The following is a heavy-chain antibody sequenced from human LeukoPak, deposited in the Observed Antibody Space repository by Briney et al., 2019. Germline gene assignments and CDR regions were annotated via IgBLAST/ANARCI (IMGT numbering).Heavy chain of an antibody. V-gene: IGHV4-34*01. CDR2: INHSGST. CDR3: ARVGYSSSWGPFDY. CDR1: GGSFSGYY. J-gene: IGHJ4*02. D-gene: IGHD6-13*01. Sequence: SETLSLTCAVYGGSFSGYYWSWIRQPPGKRLEWIGEINHSGSTNYNPSLKSRVTISVDTSKNQFSLKLSSVTAADTAVYYCARVGYSSSWGPFDYWGQGTLVTVSS.